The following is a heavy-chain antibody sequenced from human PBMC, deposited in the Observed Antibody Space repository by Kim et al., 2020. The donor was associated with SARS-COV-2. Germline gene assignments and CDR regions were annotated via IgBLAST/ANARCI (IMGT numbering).Heavy chain of an antibody. Sequence: SETLSLTCAVADHSTSSGYYWGWIRQPPGKGPEWIGSIHQSRSTYYNPSLKSRVIISIDTSKNQFSLRLNSVTAADTAVYYCTSKYYYDTSGYYYSDWWGQGTLVTVSS. J-gene: IGHJ4*02. CDR3: TSKYYYDTSGYYYSDW. D-gene: IGHD3-22*01. CDR1: DHSTSSGYY. V-gene: IGHV4-38-2*01. CDR2: IHQSRST.